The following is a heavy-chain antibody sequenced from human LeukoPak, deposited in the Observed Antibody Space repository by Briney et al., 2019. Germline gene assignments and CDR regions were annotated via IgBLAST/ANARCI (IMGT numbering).Heavy chain of an antibody. V-gene: IGHV3-23*01. Sequence: GGSLRLSCAASGFTFGSYVMSWVRQAPGKGPEWVSAISGDGGTYYADSVKGRFTISRDDSKDTLYLQMNSLSAEDTAVYLCAKAGYSTSWYYLDFWGQGTLVTVSS. CDR1: GFTFGSYV. CDR3: AKAGYSTSWYYLDF. CDR2: ISGDGGT. D-gene: IGHD6-13*01. J-gene: IGHJ4*02.